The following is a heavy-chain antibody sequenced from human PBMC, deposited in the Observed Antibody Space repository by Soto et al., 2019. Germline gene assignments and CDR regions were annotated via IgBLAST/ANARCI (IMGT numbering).Heavy chain of an antibody. V-gene: IGHV5-51*01. J-gene: IGHJ3*02. CDR2: IYPGDSDT. Sequence: GESLKISCKGSGYSFTSYWIGWVRQMPGKGLEWMGIIYPGDSDTRYSPSFQGQVTISVDKSISTAYLQWSSLKASDTAMYYCASRYCSSTSCYFAFDIWGQGTMITVSS. D-gene: IGHD2-2*01. CDR3: ASRYCSSTSCYFAFDI. CDR1: GYSFTSYW.